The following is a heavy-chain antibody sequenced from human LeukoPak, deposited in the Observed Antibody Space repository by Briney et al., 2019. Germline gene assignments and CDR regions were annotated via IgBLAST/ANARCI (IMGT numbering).Heavy chain of an antibody. CDR2: IRNSGSTI. D-gene: IGHD5-18*01. V-gene: IGHV3-11*01. CDR1: GFTFSGYY. CDR3: ARDWTAMVNSY. Sequence: GGSLRLSCAASGFTFSGYYMSWIRQAPGKGLEWVSYIRNSGSTIYYADSVKGRFTISRDNAKNSLYLQMNSLRAEDTAVYYCARDWTAMVNSYWGQGTLVTVSS. J-gene: IGHJ4*02.